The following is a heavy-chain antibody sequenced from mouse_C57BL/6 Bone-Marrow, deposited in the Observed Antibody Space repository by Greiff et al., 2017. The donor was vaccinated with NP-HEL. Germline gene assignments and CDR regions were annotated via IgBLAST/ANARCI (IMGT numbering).Heavy chain of an antibody. Sequence: VQLQQSGPELVKPGASVKISCKASGYTFTDYYMNWVKQSHGKSLEWIGDINPNNGGTSYNQKFKGKATLTVDKSSSTAYMELRSLTSEDSAVYHCASFYYDYPAWFAYWGQGTLVTVSA. CDR2: INPNNGGT. J-gene: IGHJ3*01. D-gene: IGHD2-4*01. V-gene: IGHV1-26*01. CDR3: ASFYYDYPAWFAY. CDR1: GYTFTDYY.